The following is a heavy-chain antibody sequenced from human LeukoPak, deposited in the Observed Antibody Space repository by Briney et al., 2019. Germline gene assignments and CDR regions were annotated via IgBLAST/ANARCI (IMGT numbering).Heavy chain of an antibody. J-gene: IGHJ5*02. Sequence: SETLSLTCTVSGGSISSGGYSWSWIRQPPGKGLEWIGYIYHSGSTYYNPSLKSRVTISVDRSKNQFSLKLSSVTAADTAVYYCARVDDSSGTLFVPWGQGTLVTVSS. V-gene: IGHV4-30-2*01. D-gene: IGHD3-22*01. CDR2: IYHSGST. CDR1: GGSISSGGYS. CDR3: ARVDDSSGTLFVP.